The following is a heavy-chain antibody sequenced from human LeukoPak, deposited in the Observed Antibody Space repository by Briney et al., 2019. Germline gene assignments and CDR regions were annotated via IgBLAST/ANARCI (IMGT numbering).Heavy chain of an antibody. D-gene: IGHD4-17*01. CDR3: YGDYVDYFDY. Sequence: GGSLRLSCSASGFTFSSYAMHWVRQAPGKGLEYVSAISSNGGSTYYADSAKGRFTISRDNSKNTLYLQMSSLRAEDTAVYYCYGDYVDYFDYWGQGTLVTVSS. CDR1: GFTFSSYA. CDR2: ISSNGGST. V-gene: IGHV3-64D*06. J-gene: IGHJ4*02.